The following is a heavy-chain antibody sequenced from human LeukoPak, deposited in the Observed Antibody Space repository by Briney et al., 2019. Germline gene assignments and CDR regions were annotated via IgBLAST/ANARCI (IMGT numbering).Heavy chain of an antibody. CDR1: GFSFGDYA. Sequence: GGSLRLSCTPSGFSFGDYAVTWVRQAPGKGLEWVGFIRSQPYGATTEYAASVKDRVTISRDDSNNVAYLHLDSLKSEDAALYYCCTTRHPGAPAGIGSRHLDVWDQGTLVTVSS. CDR2: IRSQPYGATT. D-gene: IGHD5-18*01. J-gene: IGHJ4*02. CDR3: CTTRHPGAPAGIGSRHLDV. V-gene: IGHV3-49*04.